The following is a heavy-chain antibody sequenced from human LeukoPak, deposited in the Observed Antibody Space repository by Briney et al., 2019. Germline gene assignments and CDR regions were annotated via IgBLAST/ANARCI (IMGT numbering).Heavy chain of an antibody. J-gene: IGHJ1*01. CDR2: IKQDGSEV. D-gene: IGHD6-25*01. V-gene: IGHV3-7*01. CDR1: GFGFSNYW. Sequence: GGSLRLSCAASGFGFSNYWVSWVRQAPGKGLEWVANIKQDGSEVHYVDSVMGRFTISRDNAKNSLYLQMNSLRAEDTAVYYCARVEGQRYFQHWGQGTLVTVSS. CDR3: ARVEGQRYFQH.